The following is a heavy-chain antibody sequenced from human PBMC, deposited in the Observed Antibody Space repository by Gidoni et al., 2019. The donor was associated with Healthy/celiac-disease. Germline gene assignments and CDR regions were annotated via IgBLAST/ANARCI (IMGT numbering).Heavy chain of an antibody. D-gene: IGHD3-9*01. CDR1: GGSFSGSY. V-gene: IGHV4-34*01. Sequence: QFQLQQLVSGLCTPSDTLSLTCAVYGGSFSGSYWSWIRQPPGKGMELIGEINHSGSTTYNPSLKSRVTISVDTSKNQFSMKLRSVTAADTAVYYCARGQDTLTGTDKPNYFDYWGQGTLVTVSS. CDR3: ARGQDTLTGTDKPNYFDY. J-gene: IGHJ4*02. CDR2: INHSGST.